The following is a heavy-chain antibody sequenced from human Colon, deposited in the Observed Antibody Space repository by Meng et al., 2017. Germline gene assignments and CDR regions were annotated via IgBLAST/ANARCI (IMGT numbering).Heavy chain of an antibody. CDR2: MSDSGTT. V-gene: IGHV4-31*03. Sequence: QLHLHESGPALVRPSEDLSLVCTVSGGSIKSGGYHWSWVRQHPGKGLEYIGFMSDSGTTDYNPSLRSRVSISEIGSSKNQFSLTLRSVTAADTATYFCARDTLYGTDYWGQGVLVTVSS. CDR3: ARDTLYGTDY. J-gene: IGHJ4*02. D-gene: IGHD4-17*01. CDR1: GGSIKSGGYH.